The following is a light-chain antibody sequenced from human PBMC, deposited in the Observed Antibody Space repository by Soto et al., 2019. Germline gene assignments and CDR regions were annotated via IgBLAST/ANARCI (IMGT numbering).Light chain of an antibody. CDR2: AAS. J-gene: IGKJ1*01. CDR1: QRVSSH. V-gene: IGKV3-15*01. Sequence: ETVMTQSPVTLSVSPGDTATLSCRASQRVSSHLAWYQQRPGQAPRLLIKAASTRATGIPVRFSGSGSETEFTLTISSLQSEDFGLYYCHQYNNWPWTFGQGTKVEIK. CDR3: HQYNNWPWT.